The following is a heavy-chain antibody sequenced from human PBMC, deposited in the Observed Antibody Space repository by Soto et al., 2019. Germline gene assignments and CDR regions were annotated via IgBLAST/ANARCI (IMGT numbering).Heavy chain of an antibody. J-gene: IGHJ6*02. V-gene: IGHV4-61*01. CDR2: VYYSGDT. D-gene: IGHD4-4*01. Sequence: SETLSLTCTVSGGSVSSINYYWSWSRQPPGRGLEWIGYVYYSGDTNYNPSLKSRVSISVDSSKNQFSLKLNSVTAADTAVYYCARDGRMPTDLGGYYFYGMDVWGQGTTVTVSS. CDR1: GGSVSSINYY. CDR3: ARDGRMPTDLGGYYFYGMDV.